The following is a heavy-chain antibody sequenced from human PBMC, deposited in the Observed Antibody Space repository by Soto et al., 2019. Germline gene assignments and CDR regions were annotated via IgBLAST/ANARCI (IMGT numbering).Heavy chain of an antibody. J-gene: IGHJ4*02. CDR2: ISDDGSNK. D-gene: IGHD3-22*01. CDR1: GFTFSNCG. V-gene: IGHV3-30*18. Sequence: QVQLVESGGGVVQPGRSLRLSCAASGFTFSNCGMHWVRQAPGKGLEWVTVISDDGSNKYYADSVKGRFTISRDNSKNTLFLQMHSLRAEDTAVYYCAKDRDSSGYADYWGQGTLVTVSS. CDR3: AKDRDSSGYADY.